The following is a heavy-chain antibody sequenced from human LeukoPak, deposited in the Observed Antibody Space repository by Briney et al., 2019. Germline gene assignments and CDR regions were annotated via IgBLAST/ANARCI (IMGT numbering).Heavy chain of an antibody. CDR1: GVSISSGNW. J-gene: IGHJ4*02. V-gene: IGHV4-4*02. D-gene: IGHD1-14*01. CDR3: ARGGLAFGGN. CDR2: ISHSGNI. Sequence: SETLSLTCTVSGVSISSGNWWSWVRQPPGKGLEWIGEISHSGNINYNPSLKSRVTISVDKAKNQFSLRLTSVTTADTAVYYCARGGLAFGGNWGQGTLVTVSS.